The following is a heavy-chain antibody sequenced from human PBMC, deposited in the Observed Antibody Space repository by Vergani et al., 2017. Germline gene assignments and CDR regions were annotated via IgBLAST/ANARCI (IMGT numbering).Heavy chain of an antibody. V-gene: IGHV4-39*01. CDR2: IYYSGST. J-gene: IGHJ2*01. Sequence: QLQLQESGPGLVKPSETLSLTCTVSGGSISSSSYYWGWIRQPPGKGLEWIGSIYYSGSTYYNPSLKSRVTISVDTSKNQFSLKLSSVTAADTAVYYCARRLSYYYGSGGDWYFDLWGRGTLVTVSS. CDR3: ARRLSYYYGSGGDWYFDL. CDR1: GGSISSSSYY. D-gene: IGHD3-10*01.